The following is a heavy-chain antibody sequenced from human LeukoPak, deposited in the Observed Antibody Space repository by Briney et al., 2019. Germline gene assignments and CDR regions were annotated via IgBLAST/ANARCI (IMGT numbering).Heavy chain of an antibody. CDR1: GFPISVYW. CDR3: ARIGYSSSSFDH. CDR2: IKQDGSTK. J-gene: IGHJ4*02. D-gene: IGHD6-13*01. V-gene: IGHV3-7*05. Sequence: PGGSLRLSCAASGFPISVYWMSWVRQAPGKGLEWVANIKQDGSTKYYVDSVKGRFTISRDNAKNSVYLQMNGLSPEDTAVFYCARIGYSSSSFDHWGQGTLVTVSS.